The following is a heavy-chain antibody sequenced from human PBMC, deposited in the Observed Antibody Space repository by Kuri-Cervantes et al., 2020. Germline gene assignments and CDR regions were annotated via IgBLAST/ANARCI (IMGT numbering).Heavy chain of an antibody. V-gene: IGHV3-23*01. CDR1: GFTFDDYA. CDR2: ISGSGNT. Sequence: GESLKISCAASGFTFDDYAMHWVRQAPGKGLEWVSAISGSGNTNYAESVKGWFTISRDNSKNTLYLQMNSLRVEDTAVYHCAKRYSGSYGYFDYWGQGTLVTVSS. J-gene: IGHJ4*02. CDR3: AKRYSGSYGYFDY. D-gene: IGHD1-26*01.